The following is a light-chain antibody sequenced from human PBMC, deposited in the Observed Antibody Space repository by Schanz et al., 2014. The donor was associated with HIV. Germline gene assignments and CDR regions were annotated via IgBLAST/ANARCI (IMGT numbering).Light chain of an antibody. J-gene: IGLJ2*01. Sequence: QSALTQPASVSGSPGQSVTISCTGTYTDIGAYNYVSWYQQHPGRAPRLLIYEVSKRPSGVPGRFSGSKSGNTASLTVSGLQADDEADYYCSSSAGRDDVVFGGGTKLTVL. CDR2: EVS. V-gene: IGLV2-8*01. CDR1: YTDIGAYNY. CDR3: SSSAGRDDVV.